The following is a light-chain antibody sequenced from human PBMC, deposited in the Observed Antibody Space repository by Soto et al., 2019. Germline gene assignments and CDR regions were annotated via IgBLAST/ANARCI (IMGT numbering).Light chain of an antibody. CDR2: DVS. V-gene: IGKV3-15*01. CDR3: QQYNNWTRT. Sequence: EIVMTQSPGTLSVSPGERATLSCRAGQGVTTNFAWYQQKSGQSPRLLIYDVSIRETGVPARFSGTGSETEFTLTISGLQSEDSAVYYCQQYNNWTRTFGQGTQVDIK. J-gene: IGKJ1*01. CDR1: QGVTTN.